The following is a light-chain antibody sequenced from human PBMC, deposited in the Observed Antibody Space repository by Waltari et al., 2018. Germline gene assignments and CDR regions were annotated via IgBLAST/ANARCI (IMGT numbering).Light chain of an antibody. Sequence: EIVLTQSPGTLSLSPGEGATLSCRASQSVSSSYLAWYQQKPGQAPRLLIYGASNRATDIPDRFTGSGSGTDFTLTINRLEPEDFAVYYCQQYGNSRGSFGQGTKSEIK. CDR3: QQYGNSRGS. CDR1: QSVSSSY. V-gene: IGKV3-20*01. CDR2: GAS. J-gene: IGKJ2*03.